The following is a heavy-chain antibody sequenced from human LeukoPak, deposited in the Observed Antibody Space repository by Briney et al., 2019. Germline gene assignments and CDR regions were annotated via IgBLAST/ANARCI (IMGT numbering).Heavy chain of an antibody. J-gene: IGHJ4*02. CDR3: ARVFYWNDPFDY. CDR2: INSDGSST. Sequence: PGGSLRLSCAASGFTFSSYWMSWVRQAPGKGLVWVSRINSDGSSTSYADSVKGRFTISRDNAKNTLYLQMNSLRAEDTAVYYCARVFYWNDPFDYWGQGTLVTVSS. CDR1: GFTFSSYW. V-gene: IGHV3-74*01. D-gene: IGHD1-1*01.